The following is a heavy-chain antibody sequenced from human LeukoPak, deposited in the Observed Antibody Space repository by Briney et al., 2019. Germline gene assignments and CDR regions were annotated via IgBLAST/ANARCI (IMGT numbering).Heavy chain of an antibody. D-gene: IGHD2-2*01. J-gene: IGHJ6*03. CDR2: VIPILGEP. CDR3: ARSAGGVIGVVTAALSGTRPPYFYYYMDV. CDR1: GGTFNTYV. V-gene: IGHV1-69*13. Sequence: SVKVSCKASGGTFNTYVISWVRQAAGQGREWMGGVIPILGEPHHAQQPQGRVTITADDSTGSAYMELSSLRSEDTAVYYCARSAGGVIGVVTAALSGTRPPYFYYYMDVWGRGTTVTVSS.